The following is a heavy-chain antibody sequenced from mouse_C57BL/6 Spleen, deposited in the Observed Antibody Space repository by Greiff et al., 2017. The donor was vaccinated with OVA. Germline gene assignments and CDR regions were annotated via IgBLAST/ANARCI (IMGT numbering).Heavy chain of an antibody. V-gene: IGHV1-15*01. Sequence: QVQLQQSGAELVRPGASVTLSCKASGYTFTDYEMHWVKQTPVHGLEWIGAIDPETGGTAYNQKCKGKAILTADKSSSTAYMELRSLTSEDSAVYYCTRNLRKAMDYWGQGTSVTVSS. J-gene: IGHJ4*01. CDR2: IDPETGGT. CDR3: TRNLRKAMDY. CDR1: GYTFTDYE.